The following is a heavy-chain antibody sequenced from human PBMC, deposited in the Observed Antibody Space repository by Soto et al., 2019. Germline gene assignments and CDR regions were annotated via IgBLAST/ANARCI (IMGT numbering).Heavy chain of an antibody. J-gene: IGHJ3*02. CDR1: GFTVSSNY. D-gene: IGHD1-26*01. CDR3: ARVAGRIVLMDAFDI. V-gene: IGHV3-53*02. CDR2: IYSGGST. Sequence: EVQLVETGGGLIQPGGSLRLSCAASGFTVSSNYMNWVRQAPGTGLEWVSVIYSGGSTYYADSVKGRFTISRDNSKNTLYLQMNSLRAEDTAVYYCARVAGRIVLMDAFDIWGQGTMVTVSS.